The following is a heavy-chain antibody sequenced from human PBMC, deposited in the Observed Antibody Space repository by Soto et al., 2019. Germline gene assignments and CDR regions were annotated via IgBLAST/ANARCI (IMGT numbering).Heavy chain of an antibody. Sequence: ASVKVSCKASGYTFTSYGISWVRQAPGQGLEWMGWISAYNGNTNYAQKLQGRVTMTTDTSTSTAYMELRSLRSDDTAVYYCARGIPSLRFLEWLLFDYWGQGTLVTVS. J-gene: IGHJ4*02. CDR1: GYTFTSYG. V-gene: IGHV1-18*04. CDR3: ARGIPSLRFLEWLLFDY. D-gene: IGHD3-3*01. CDR2: ISAYNGNT.